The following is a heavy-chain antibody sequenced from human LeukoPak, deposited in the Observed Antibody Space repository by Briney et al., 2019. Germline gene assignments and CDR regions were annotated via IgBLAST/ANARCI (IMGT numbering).Heavy chain of an antibody. J-gene: IGHJ4*02. CDR1: GFTFDDYA. V-gene: IGHV3-9*01. D-gene: IGHD3-16*01. CDR3: VRGGVDY. Sequence: GGSLRLSCAASGFTFDDYAMHWVRQAPGKGLEWVSGISWNSGSIGYADSVKGRFTISRDNAKNSLYLQMNSLRAEDTALYYCVRGGVDYWGQGTLVTVSS. CDR2: ISWNSGSI.